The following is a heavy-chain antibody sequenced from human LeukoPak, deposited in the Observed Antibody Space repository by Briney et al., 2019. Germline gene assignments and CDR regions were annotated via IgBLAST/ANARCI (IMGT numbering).Heavy chain of an antibody. CDR1: GFTFGSYN. J-gene: IGHJ4*02. CDR2: ISGGGVST. Sequence: GGSLRLSCSASGFTFGSYNMNWVRQAPGKGLEWVSAISGGGVSTYYADSVKGRFTVSRDNSKNTLYLQMNSLRAEDTAVYYCAKGSYSGTYQTPFDYWGQGTLVTVSS. V-gene: IGHV3-23*01. CDR3: AKGSYSGTYQTPFDY. D-gene: IGHD3-10*01.